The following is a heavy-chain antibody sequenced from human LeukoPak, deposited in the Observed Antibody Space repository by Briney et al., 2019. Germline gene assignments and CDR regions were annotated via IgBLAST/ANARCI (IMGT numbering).Heavy chain of an antibody. Sequence: GGSLRLSCAASGFTVSSNYMSWVRQAPGKGLEWVSVIYSGGSTYYAGSVKGRFTISRDNSKNTLYLQMNSLRAEDTAVYYCARLSDDSSGYFDYWGQGTLVTVSS. CDR3: ARLSDDSSGYFDY. CDR1: GFTVSSNY. CDR2: IYSGGST. V-gene: IGHV3-53*01. J-gene: IGHJ4*02. D-gene: IGHD3-22*01.